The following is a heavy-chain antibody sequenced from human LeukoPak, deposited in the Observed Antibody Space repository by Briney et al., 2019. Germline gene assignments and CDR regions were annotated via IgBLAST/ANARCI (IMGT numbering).Heavy chain of an antibody. V-gene: IGHV1-18*01. CDR3: ARVVRITMVRGPNTFDP. CDR2: ISAYNGNT. J-gene: IGHJ5*02. CDR1: GYTFTSYG. D-gene: IGHD3-10*01. Sequence: ASVKVSCKASGYTFTSYGISWVRQAPGQGLEWMGWISAYNGNTNYALKLQGRVTMTTDTSTSTAYMELRSLRSDDTAVYYCARVVRITMVRGPNTFDPWGQGTLVTVSS.